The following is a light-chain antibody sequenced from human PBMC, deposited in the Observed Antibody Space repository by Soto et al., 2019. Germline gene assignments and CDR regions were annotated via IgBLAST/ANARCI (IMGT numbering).Light chain of an antibody. Sequence: QSVLTQPPSASGTPGQRVTISCSGSSSNIGSNYVYWYQQLPGTAPKLLIYRNNQRPSGVPDRFSGSKSGTSASLAISGLRSEDEADYYCAAWGDSLSGRFGGGTKLTVL. CDR2: RNN. CDR3: AAWGDSLSGR. CDR1: SSNIGSNY. J-gene: IGLJ3*02. V-gene: IGLV1-47*01.